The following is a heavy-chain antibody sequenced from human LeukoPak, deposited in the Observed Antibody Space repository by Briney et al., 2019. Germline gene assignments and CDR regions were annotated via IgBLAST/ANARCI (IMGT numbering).Heavy chain of an antibody. CDR3: ASRRITELKGAFDI. Sequence: RAGGSLRLSCAASGFTFSSCAMHWVRQAPGKGLEWVATISYDGRNKHYADSVKGRFTISRDNSENTLYLQMNSLRADDTAVYYCASRRITELKGAFDIWGQGTMVTVSS. D-gene: IGHD5-24*01. V-gene: IGHV3-30*14. CDR2: ISYDGRNK. CDR1: GFTFSSCA. J-gene: IGHJ3*02.